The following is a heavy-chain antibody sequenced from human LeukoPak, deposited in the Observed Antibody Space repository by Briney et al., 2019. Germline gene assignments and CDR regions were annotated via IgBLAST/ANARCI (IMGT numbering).Heavy chain of an antibody. CDR2: IKQDGSEK. Sequence: GGSLRLSCAASGFTFDDYDMSWVRQAPGKGLEWVANIKQDGSEKKYLDSVKGRFTISRDNSKNTLYLQMNSLRAEDTGVYYCAKDLSSGSRRAYWGQGTLVTVSS. D-gene: IGHD6-19*01. CDR3: AKDLSSGSRRAY. V-gene: IGHV3-7*01. CDR1: GFTFDDYD. J-gene: IGHJ4*02.